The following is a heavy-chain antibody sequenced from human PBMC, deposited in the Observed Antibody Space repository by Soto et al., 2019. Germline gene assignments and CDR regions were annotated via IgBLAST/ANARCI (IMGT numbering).Heavy chain of an antibody. CDR2: VSHVGDNK. J-gene: IGHJ6*02. CDR3: ARGNMDV. CDR1: GFSFNLFT. Sequence: QVQLVESGGGVVQPGRSLRLSCAASGFSFNLFTFHWVRQAPGRGLEWVAVVSHVGDNKFYADSVKGRFIISRDDSKNMLYLQMNSLRVDDTALYYCARGNMDVWGQGTTVTVSS. V-gene: IGHV3-30-3*01.